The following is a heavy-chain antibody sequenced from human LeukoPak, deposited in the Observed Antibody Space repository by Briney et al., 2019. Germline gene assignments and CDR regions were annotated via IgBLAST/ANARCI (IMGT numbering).Heavy chain of an antibody. CDR3: ARGSHRGASPYFDY. J-gene: IGHJ4*02. Sequence: GGSLRLSCAASGFTFSSYSMNWVRQAPGKGLEWVSSISSSSSYIYYADSVKGRFTISRDNAKNSLYLQMNSLRAEDTAVYYCARGSHRGASPYFDYWGQGTLVTVSS. D-gene: IGHD3-10*01. CDR2: ISSSSSYI. CDR1: GFTFSSYS. V-gene: IGHV3-21*01.